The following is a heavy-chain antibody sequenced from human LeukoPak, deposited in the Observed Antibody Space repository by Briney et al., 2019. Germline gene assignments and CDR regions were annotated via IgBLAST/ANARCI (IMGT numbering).Heavy chain of an antibody. CDR3: GRDGNRWQEPLAF. Sequence: GGSLRLSCAASGFIFSSYGMNWVRQAPGEGLEWVAIISYDGTNKDYAESVKGRFTISRDNSKLYQQMNSLRTDDTAVYYCGRDGNRWQEPLAFWGQGTLVTVSS. CDR2: ISYDGTNK. V-gene: IGHV3-30*03. D-gene: IGHD1-14*01. J-gene: IGHJ4*02. CDR1: GFIFSSYG.